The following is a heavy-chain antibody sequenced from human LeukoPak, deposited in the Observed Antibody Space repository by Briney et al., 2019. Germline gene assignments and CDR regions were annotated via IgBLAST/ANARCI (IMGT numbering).Heavy chain of an antibody. CDR3: ARGAFKPRITMVRGVIMGEFDY. CDR1: GYTFTSYG. J-gene: IGHJ4*02. Sequence: GASVKVSFKASGYTFTSYGISWVRQAPGQGLEWMGWISAYNGNTNYAQKLQGRFSMTTDTSTSTAYMDLWSLRSDDTAVYYCARGAFKPRITMVRGVIMGEFDYWGQGTLVTVSS. D-gene: IGHD3-10*01. CDR2: ISAYNGNT. V-gene: IGHV1-18*01.